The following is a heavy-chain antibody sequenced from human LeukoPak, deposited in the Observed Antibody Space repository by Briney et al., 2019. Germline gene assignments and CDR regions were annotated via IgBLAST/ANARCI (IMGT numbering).Heavy chain of an antibody. CDR2: IHHGGRT. D-gene: IGHD3-22*01. Sequence: PSETLSLTCAVYGGSLSGYYWSWIRQPPGKGLEWIGEIHHGGRTKYHPALKSRVTISVDTSKNQFSLKLSSVTAADTAVYYCARDNHYYDSSGHRNWFDPWGQGTLVTVSS. CDR3: ARDNHYYDSSGHRNWFDP. V-gene: IGHV4-34*09. J-gene: IGHJ5*02. CDR1: GGSLSGYY.